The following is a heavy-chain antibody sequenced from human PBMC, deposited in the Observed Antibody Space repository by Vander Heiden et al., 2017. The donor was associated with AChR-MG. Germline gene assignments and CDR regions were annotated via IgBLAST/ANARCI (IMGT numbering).Heavy chain of an antibody. D-gene: IGHD6-19*01. Sequence: EVHLVESGGGLVQPGGSLRLACVTSGFTFSGETMNWVRQAPGKGLEWLSFIDSSSTIISQPESVRGRFTISRDNAKNSLYLQINSLRDEDTAVYYCAAGYGSAWFYYWGQGILVTVSS. CDR2: IDSSSTII. CDR1: GFTFSGET. V-gene: IGHV3-48*02. CDR3: AAGYGSAWFYY. J-gene: IGHJ4*02.